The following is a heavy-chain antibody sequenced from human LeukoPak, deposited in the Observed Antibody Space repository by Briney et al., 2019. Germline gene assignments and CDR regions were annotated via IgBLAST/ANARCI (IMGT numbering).Heavy chain of an antibody. CDR1: GYTFTDYY. V-gene: IGHV1-2*02. Sequence: ASVKVSCKASGYTFTDYYMHWVRQAPGQGLEWMGWINPSSGATNYAQKFQGRVTMTSGTSISTAYLELSRLRSDDTAFYYCARGSKPGYTYGGGYWGQGTLVTVSS. CDR3: ARGSKPGYTYGGGY. J-gene: IGHJ4*02. D-gene: IGHD2-21*01. CDR2: INPSSGAT.